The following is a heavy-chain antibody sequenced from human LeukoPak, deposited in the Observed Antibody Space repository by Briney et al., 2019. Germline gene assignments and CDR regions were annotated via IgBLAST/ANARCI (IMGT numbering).Heavy chain of an antibody. CDR3: ARNAYYDILTGYPLYFDY. Sequence: SVKVSFKASGGTFNIYAISWVRQAPGQGREWMGGIIPIFGTANYAQKFQGRVTITADKSTSTAYMELSSLRSEDTAVYYCARNAYYDILTGYPLYFDYWGQGTLVTVSS. CDR2: IIPIFGTA. V-gene: IGHV1-69*06. J-gene: IGHJ4*02. CDR1: GGTFNIYA. D-gene: IGHD3-9*01.